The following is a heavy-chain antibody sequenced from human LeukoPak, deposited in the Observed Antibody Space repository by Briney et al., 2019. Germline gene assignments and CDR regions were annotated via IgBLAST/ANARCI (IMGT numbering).Heavy chain of an antibody. D-gene: IGHD3-9*01. J-gene: IGHJ4*02. CDR3: ASSDILTGYYHFDY. Sequence: PSETLSLTCTVSGGSISSYYWSWIRQPPGKGLEWIGYIYYSGSTNYNPSLKSRVTISVDTSKNQFSLKLSSVTAADTAVYYCASSDILTGYYHFDYWGQGTLVTVSS. CDR1: GGSISSYY. CDR2: IYYSGST. V-gene: IGHV4-59*01.